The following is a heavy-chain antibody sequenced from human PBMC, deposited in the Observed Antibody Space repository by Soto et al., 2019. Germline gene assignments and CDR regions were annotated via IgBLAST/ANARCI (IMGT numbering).Heavy chain of an antibody. D-gene: IGHD3-10*01. CDR2: ISSSGSTA. V-gene: IGHV3-48*03. J-gene: IGHJ4*02. Sequence: PGGSLRLSCAASGFTVSRFELHWVRQAPGKGLEWISYISSSGSTAYYASSVEGRFTISRDNANNSVYLQMDSLRAEDTALYYCTSAAWFPYLSFYWGQGALVTVSS. CDR3: TSAAWFPYLSFY. CDR1: GFTVSRFE.